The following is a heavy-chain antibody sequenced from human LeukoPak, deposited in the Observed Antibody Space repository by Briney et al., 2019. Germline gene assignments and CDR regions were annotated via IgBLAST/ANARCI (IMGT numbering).Heavy chain of an antibody. CDR3: ARHSGYDILTGFYPRYFDY. Sequence: SETLSLTCAVSGYSISSGYYWGWIRQPPGKGLEWIGSMHHSGSTDYNPSLKRRVTISVDTSKNQFSLKLRSVTAADTAVYYCARHSGYDILTGFYPRYFDYWGQGTLVTVSS. CDR2: MHHSGST. D-gene: IGHD3-9*01. J-gene: IGHJ4*02. CDR1: GYSISSGYY. V-gene: IGHV4-38-2*01.